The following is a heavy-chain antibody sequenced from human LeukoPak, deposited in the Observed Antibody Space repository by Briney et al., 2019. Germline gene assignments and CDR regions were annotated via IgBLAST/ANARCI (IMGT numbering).Heavy chain of an antibody. J-gene: IGHJ6*03. Sequence: GGTLRLSCAASGFTFSSYSMNWVRQAPGKGLKWVSSISSSSSYIYYAYPVKGRFTNSRDNAENSPYLQMNSLRAEDTAVYYCARSGRFDPTAPLNQYYFYYYMDVWGKGTTVTVSS. CDR2: ISSSSSYI. D-gene: IGHD3-10*01. CDR1: GFTFSSYS. CDR3: ARSGRFDPTAPLNQYYFYYYMDV. V-gene: IGHV3-21*01.